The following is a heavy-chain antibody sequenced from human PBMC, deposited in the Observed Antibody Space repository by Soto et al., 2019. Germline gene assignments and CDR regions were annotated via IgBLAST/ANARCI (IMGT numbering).Heavy chain of an antibody. Sequence: PSETLSLTCAASGVSLRYTTYYWGWIRPPPVKGLEWIGNIFYSGTTYYNPSLKSRVAISVDRSKSQFSLKLTSVTAADTSVYYCVRLTRQHPALDFWGLGTLVTVSS. V-gene: IGHV4-39*01. CDR3: VRLTRQHPALDF. D-gene: IGHD6-13*01. J-gene: IGHJ4*02. CDR2: IFYSGTT. CDR1: GVSLRYTTYY.